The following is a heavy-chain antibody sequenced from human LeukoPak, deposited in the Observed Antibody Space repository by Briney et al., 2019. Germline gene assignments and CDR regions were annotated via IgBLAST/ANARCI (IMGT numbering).Heavy chain of an antibody. V-gene: IGHV1-2*02. D-gene: IGHD3-22*01. CDR2: INPNSGGT. Sequence: GASVKVSCKAFGFTFTGHYMHWVRQAPGQGLEWMGWINPNSGGTDYAQKFQGRVTMTRDTSISTAYMELTRLRSDDTAVYYCARKAYDTSGSFDYWGQGTLVTVSS. J-gene: IGHJ4*02. CDR1: GFTFTGHY. CDR3: ARKAYDTSGSFDY.